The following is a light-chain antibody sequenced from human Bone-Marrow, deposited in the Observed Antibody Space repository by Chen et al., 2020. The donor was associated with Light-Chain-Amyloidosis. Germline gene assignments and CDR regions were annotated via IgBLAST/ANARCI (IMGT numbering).Light chain of an antibody. CDR1: DLPTKY. V-gene: IGLV3-25*03. Sequence: SYELTQPPSVSVSPGQTARMTCSGDDLPTKYAYWYQQKPGQAPVLVIHRETERPSGVSERFDGYRSGTTARLTISGVQAEAEADEHCQSTDSGGAYEVVFGGGTKLTVL. CDR2: RET. J-gene: IGLJ2*01. CDR3: QSTDSGGAYEVV.